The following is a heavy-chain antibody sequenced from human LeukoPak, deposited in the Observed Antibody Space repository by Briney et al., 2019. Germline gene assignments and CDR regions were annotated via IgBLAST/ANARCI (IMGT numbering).Heavy chain of an antibody. V-gene: IGHV3-30*18. CDR3: AKGDRYGIDD. D-gene: IGHD2-15*01. CDR1: GFTFSSYG. CDR2: IFYDGVQT. J-gene: IGHJ6*02. Sequence: GGSLRLSCVASGFTFSSYGMHWVRQAPGKGLEWVALIFYDGVQTYYVDSVKGRFTISRDNSKNTVYLQMNSLRVEDTAVYYCAKGDRYGIDDWGLGTTVTVPS.